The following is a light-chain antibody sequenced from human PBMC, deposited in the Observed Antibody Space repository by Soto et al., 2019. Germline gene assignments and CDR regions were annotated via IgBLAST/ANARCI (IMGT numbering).Light chain of an antibody. V-gene: IGKV3-15*01. Sequence: EIVMTQSPATLSVSPGERATLSCRASQSVSSSLAWYQQKPGQAPRLLIYDASTRASGIPARFSGSGSGTEFTLTINSLQSEDFAVYYCQPYNNWPLTFGGGTKVDIK. CDR1: QSVSSS. CDR2: DAS. CDR3: QPYNNWPLT. J-gene: IGKJ4*01.